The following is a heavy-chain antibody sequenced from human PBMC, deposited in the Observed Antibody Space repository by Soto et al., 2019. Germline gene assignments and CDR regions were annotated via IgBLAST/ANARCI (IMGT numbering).Heavy chain of an antibody. CDR3: ARSGYLYYFDY. D-gene: IGHD5-12*01. V-gene: IGHV4-61*01. CDR2: IYYSGST. J-gene: IGHJ4*02. Sequence: SETLSLTCTVSGGSVSSGSYYWSWIRQPPGEGLEWIGYIYYSGSTNYNPSLKSRVTISVDTSKNQFSLKLSSVTAADTAVYYCARSGYLYYFDYWGQGTLVTVSS. CDR1: GGSVSSGSYY.